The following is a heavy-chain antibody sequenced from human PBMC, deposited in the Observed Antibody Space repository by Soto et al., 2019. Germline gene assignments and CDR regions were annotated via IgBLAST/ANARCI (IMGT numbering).Heavy chain of an antibody. V-gene: IGHV4-59*08. Sequence: SETLSLTCTVSGGSISSYYWSWIRQPPGRGLEWIGYIYYSGSTNYNPSLKSRVTISVDTSKNQFSLKLSSVTAADTAVYYCARHRGYYYYYYMDVWGKGTTVTVSS. CDR1: GGSISSYY. CDR3: ARHRGYYYYYYMDV. CDR2: IYYSGST. J-gene: IGHJ6*03. D-gene: IGHD3-10*01.